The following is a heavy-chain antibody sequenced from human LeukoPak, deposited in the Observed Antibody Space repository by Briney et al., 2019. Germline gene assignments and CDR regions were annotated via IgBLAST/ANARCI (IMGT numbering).Heavy chain of an antibody. CDR2: INSDGSST. CDR1: GFTFSSYW. Sequence: GGSLRLSCAASGFTFSSYWMHWVRQAPGKGLVWVSRINSDGSSTSHADSVKGRFTISRDNAKNTLYLQMNSLRAEDTAVYYCARDYRKSDCSGGSCYPDYWGQGTLVTVSS. J-gene: IGHJ4*02. V-gene: IGHV3-74*01. CDR3: ARDYRKSDCSGGSCYPDY. D-gene: IGHD2-15*01.